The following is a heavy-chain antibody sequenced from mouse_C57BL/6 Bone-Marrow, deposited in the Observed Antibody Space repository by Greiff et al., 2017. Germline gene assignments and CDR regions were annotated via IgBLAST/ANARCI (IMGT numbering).Heavy chain of an antibody. CDR3: TTLNWDEDY. Sequence: VQLQQSGAELVRPGASVKLSCTASGFNIKDDYMHGVKQRPEQGLEWIGWIDPENGDTEYASKFQGKATITADTSSNTAYLQLSSLTSEDTAVYYCTTLNWDEDYWGQGTTLTVSS. D-gene: IGHD4-1*01. J-gene: IGHJ2*01. V-gene: IGHV14-4*01. CDR2: IDPENGDT. CDR1: GFNIKDDY.